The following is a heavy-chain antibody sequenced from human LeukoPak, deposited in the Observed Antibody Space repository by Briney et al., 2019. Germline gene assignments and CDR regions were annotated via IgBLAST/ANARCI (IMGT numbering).Heavy chain of an antibody. CDR2: ISAYNGNA. D-gene: IGHD3-3*02. Sequence: ASVPVSCLASGYTFTSFAISWVRQAPAPGLEWMGWISAYNGNAMYTHQLQGRVSMTTDTSTSTAYMELRSLRSDDTAVYYCVRDLRNCPGIFFDYWGQGTPVTVSS. V-gene: IGHV1-18*01. CDR3: VRDLRNCPGIFFDY. CDR1: GYTFTSFA. J-gene: IGHJ4*02.